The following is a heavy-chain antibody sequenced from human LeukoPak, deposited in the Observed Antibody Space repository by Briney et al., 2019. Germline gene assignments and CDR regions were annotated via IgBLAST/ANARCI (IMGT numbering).Heavy chain of an antibody. CDR2: ISGSGGST. CDR3: ARDGIADPHTAMVRRIWFDP. CDR1: GFTFSSYA. D-gene: IGHD5-18*01. V-gene: IGHV3-23*01. J-gene: IGHJ5*02. Sequence: SGGSLRLSCAASGFTFSSYAMSWVRQAPGKGLEWVSAISGSGGSTYYADSVKGRFTISRDNSKNTLYLQMNSLRAEDTAVYYCARDGIADPHTAMVRRIWFDPWGQGTLVTVSS.